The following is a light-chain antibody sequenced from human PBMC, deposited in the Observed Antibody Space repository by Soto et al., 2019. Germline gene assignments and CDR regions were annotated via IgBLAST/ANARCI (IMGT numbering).Light chain of an antibody. CDR1: SSNIGAGYD. CDR2: GNS. J-gene: IGLJ2*01. Sequence: QSVLTQPPSVSGAPGQRVTISCTGSSSNIGAGYDVHWYQQLPGTAPKLLIYGNSNRPSGVPDRFSGSKSVTSAFLAITGLQAEDEADYYCQSYDSSLSALVFGGGTKLTVL. V-gene: IGLV1-40*01. CDR3: QSYDSSLSALV.